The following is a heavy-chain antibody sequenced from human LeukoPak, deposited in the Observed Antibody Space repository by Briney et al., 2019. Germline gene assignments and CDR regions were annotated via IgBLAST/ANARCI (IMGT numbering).Heavy chain of an antibody. CDR2: ISAYSGNT. Sequence: ASVKVSCKASGYTFTSYGISWVRQAPGQGLEWMGWISAYSGNTNYAQKLQGRVTMTTDTSTSTAYMELRSLRSDDTAVYYCARDISSSWYYDWFDPWGQGTLATVSS. J-gene: IGHJ5*02. V-gene: IGHV1-18*01. D-gene: IGHD6-13*01. CDR3: ARDISSSWYYDWFDP. CDR1: GYTFTSYG.